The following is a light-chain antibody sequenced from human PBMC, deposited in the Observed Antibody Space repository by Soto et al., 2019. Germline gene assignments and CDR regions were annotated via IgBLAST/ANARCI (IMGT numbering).Light chain of an antibody. J-gene: IGKJ1*01. CDR1: QDIRSY. CDR3: QQYYSFPRT. V-gene: IGKV1-8*01. CDR2: AAS. Sequence: IQMTQSPSSVSASVLDRVTITCRASQDIRSYLTWYQQKPGKAPELLIYAASTLQSGVPSRFSGSGSGTDFTLTISCLQSEDFATYYCQQYYSFPRTFGQGTKVDIK.